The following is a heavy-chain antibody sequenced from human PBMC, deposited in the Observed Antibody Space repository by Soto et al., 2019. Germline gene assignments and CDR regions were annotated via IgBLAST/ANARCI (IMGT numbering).Heavy chain of an antibody. V-gene: IGHV3-23*01. CDR1: GFTFSSYW. J-gene: IGHJ4*02. Sequence: GGSLRLSCAASGFTFSSYWMHWVRQAPGKGLEWVSVIGSNGGSTYYADSVKGRFAISRDNSKNTLYLQMNSLRAEDTAVYYCAKDQVAYGSGLFDYWGQGTLVTVSS. CDR3: AKDQVAYGSGLFDY. D-gene: IGHD3-10*01. CDR2: IGSNGGST.